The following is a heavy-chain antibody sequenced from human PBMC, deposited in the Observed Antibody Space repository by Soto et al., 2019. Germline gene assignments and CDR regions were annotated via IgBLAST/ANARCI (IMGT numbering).Heavy chain of an antibody. J-gene: IGHJ6*02. CDR1: GYPFTSYG. CDR3: FRDLSLDLNYYYHIDV. Sequence: QVHLVQSGAEVKKPGASVKVSCKTSGYPFTSYGIGWVRQAPGQGLEWMAWISPYNGNTYYAQKFQGRVTMTTDTYTNRVFMELRSLISDDTAVSNSFRDLSLDLNYYYHIDVWGQGTTVTVSS. V-gene: IGHV1-18*01. CDR2: ISPYNGNT.